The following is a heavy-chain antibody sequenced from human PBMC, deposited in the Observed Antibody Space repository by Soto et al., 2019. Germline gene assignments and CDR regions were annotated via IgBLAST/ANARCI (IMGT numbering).Heavy chain of an antibody. D-gene: IGHD2-2*01. Sequence: VSVKVSCKASGYTITNYGISWVRQAPGQGLEWMGWISAYNGNTNYAQKVQGRVTMTTDTSTSTAYMELRSLRSDDTAVYYCARERVSYCSSTSCYGYAFDIWGQGTMVT. CDR3: ARERVSYCSSTSCYGYAFDI. J-gene: IGHJ3*02. CDR2: ISAYNGNT. V-gene: IGHV1-18*01. CDR1: GYTITNYG.